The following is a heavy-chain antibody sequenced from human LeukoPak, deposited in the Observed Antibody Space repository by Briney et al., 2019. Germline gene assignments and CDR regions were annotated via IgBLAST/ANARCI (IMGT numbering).Heavy chain of an antibody. CDR3: VRALMGTSDH. CDR1: GFTFSRDW. J-gene: IGHJ4*02. CDR2: MNSDGSTT. D-gene: IGHD7-27*01. Sequence: GGSLRLSCAASGFTFSRDWMHWVRQGPGKGLEWVSRMNSDGSTTNYADSVKGRFTISRDNAKNTLYLQMNSLRAEDTAVYYCVRALMGTSDHWGQGSLVTVSS. V-gene: IGHV3-74*01.